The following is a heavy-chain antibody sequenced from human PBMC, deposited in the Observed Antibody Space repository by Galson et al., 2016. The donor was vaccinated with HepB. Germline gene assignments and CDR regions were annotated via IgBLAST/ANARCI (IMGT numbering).Heavy chain of an antibody. D-gene: IGHD2-15*01. CDR1: GYIFTNYW. Sequence: QSGAEVKKPGESLKISCKGSGYIFTNYWIGWVRQMPGKGLEWMGIIYPGDSDTRYNPSFQGQVTISADRSISTAYLQWSSLKASGTANYYCAKVGNYYDYGMDVWGQGTTVTVSS. CDR2: IYPGDSDT. J-gene: IGHJ6*02. CDR3: AKVGNYYDYGMDV. V-gene: IGHV5-51*01.